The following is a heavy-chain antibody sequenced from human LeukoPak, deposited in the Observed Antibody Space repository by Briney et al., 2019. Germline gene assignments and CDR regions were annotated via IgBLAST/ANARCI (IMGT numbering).Heavy chain of an antibody. Sequence: ASVKVSCKASGYTFTSYDINWVRQATGQGLEWMGYMNPNSGNTACAQKFQGRLTITKNTSISTAYMDLSCLTSDDTAVYYCARETFDSWGQGTRVTVSS. CDR1: GYTFTSYD. CDR2: MNPNSGNT. CDR3: ARETFDS. V-gene: IGHV1-8*03. J-gene: IGHJ4*02.